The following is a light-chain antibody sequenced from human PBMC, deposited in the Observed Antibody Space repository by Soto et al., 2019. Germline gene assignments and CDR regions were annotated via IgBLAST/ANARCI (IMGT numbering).Light chain of an antibody. V-gene: IGLV2-14*01. J-gene: IGLJ1*01. Sequence: QSALTQPASVYGSPGQSITISCTGTASDVGAYDYVSWYQHHPGKPPKLLIFEVRDRPSGVSNRFSGSKSGNTASLTISGLQPEDEADYFCSSSTSSSPLVFGTGTKVTVL. CDR1: ASDVGAYDY. CDR3: SSSTSSSPLV. CDR2: EVR.